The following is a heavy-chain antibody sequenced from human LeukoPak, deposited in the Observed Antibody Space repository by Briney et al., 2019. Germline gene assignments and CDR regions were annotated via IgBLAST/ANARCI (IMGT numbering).Heavy chain of an antibody. CDR2: IYYSGST. CDR3: ARLREGGSYFDY. Sequence: PSETLSLTCTGSGGSISSYYWSWIRQPPGKGLEWIGYIYYSGSTNYNPSLKSRVTISVDTSKNQFSLKLSSVTAADTAVYYCARLREGGSYFDYWGQGTLVTVSS. V-gene: IGHV4-59*01. J-gene: IGHJ4*02. CDR1: GGSISSYY. D-gene: IGHD1-26*01.